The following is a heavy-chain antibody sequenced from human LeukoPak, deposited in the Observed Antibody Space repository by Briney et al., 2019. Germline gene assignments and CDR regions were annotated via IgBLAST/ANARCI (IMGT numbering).Heavy chain of an antibody. CDR2: YYYRGSP. CDR1: GGSISRYY. CDR3: ARVPAAMDYHYYYMDV. D-gene: IGHD2-2*01. J-gene: IGHJ6*03. Sequence: SETLSLTCTVCGGSISRYYWSWLRQPPGKGLEGIGHYYYRGSPNLNRSLKSRVTISVDTSKNQFSLKLSSVTAADTAVYYCARVPAAMDYHYYYMDVWGKGTTVTVSS. V-gene: IGHV4-59*01.